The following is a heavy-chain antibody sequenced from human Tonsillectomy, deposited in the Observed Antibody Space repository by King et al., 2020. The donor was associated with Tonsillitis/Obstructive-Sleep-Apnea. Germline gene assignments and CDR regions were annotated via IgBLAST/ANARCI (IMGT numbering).Heavy chain of an antibody. CDR2: ISASTTTT. Sequence: QLVQSGGGLVQPGGSLRLSCAASGFTFSSYSMNWVRPAPGKGLGWGSYISASTTTTYYADSVKGRFTISRDNAKNSLYVQMNSLRDEDTAVYYCARGWGVLTTSWYYLDYWGQGNLVTVSS. D-gene: IGHD2-2*01. V-gene: IGHV3-48*02. CDR1: GFTFSSYS. CDR3: ARGWGVLTTSWYYLDY. J-gene: IGHJ4*02.